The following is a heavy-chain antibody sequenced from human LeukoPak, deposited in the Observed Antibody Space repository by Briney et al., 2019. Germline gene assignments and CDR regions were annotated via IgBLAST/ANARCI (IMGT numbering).Heavy chain of an antibody. CDR3: ARDSYYDSSGYSAPDY. V-gene: IGHV3-30-3*01. Sequence: PGGSLRLSCAASGFTFSSYAMHWVRQAPGKGLEWVAVISYDGSNKYYADSVKGRFTISRDNSKNTLYLQMNSLRAEDTAVYYCARDSYYDSSGYSAPDYWGQGTLVTVSS. CDR1: GFTFSSYA. D-gene: IGHD3-22*01. J-gene: IGHJ4*02. CDR2: ISYDGSNK.